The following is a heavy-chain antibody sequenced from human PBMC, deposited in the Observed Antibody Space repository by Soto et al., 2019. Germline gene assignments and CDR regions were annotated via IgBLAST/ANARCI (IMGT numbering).Heavy chain of an antibody. CDR1: GFTFSNAW. V-gene: IGHV3-15*01. J-gene: IGHJ3*02. Sequence: EVQLVESGGGLVKPGGSLRLSCAASGFTFSNAWMSWVRQAPGKGLEWVGRIKSKTDGGTTDYAAPVKGRFTISRDDSKNTLYLQMNSLKTEDTAVYYCTTVLYQLLEMFAFDIWGQGTMVTVSS. D-gene: IGHD2-2*01. CDR2: IKSKTDGGTT. CDR3: TTVLYQLLEMFAFDI.